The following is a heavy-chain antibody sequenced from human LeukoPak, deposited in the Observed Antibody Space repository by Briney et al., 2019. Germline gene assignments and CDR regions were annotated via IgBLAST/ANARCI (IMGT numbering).Heavy chain of an antibody. D-gene: IGHD3-22*01. Sequence: PGGSLRLSCAASGFIFSDYAIHWVRQAPGKGLEWVAVIWYDGSNKYYADSVKGRFTISRDNSKNTLYLQMNSLRAEDTAVYYCARDLYDSSGYGGVDYWGQGTLVTVSS. CDR3: ARDLYDSSGYGGVDY. CDR2: IWYDGSNK. J-gene: IGHJ4*02. V-gene: IGHV3-33*08. CDR1: GFIFSDYA.